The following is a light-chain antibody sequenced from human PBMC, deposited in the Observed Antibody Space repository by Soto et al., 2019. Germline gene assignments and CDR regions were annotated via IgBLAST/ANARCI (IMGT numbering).Light chain of an antibody. V-gene: IGLV1-47*02. J-gene: IGLJ3*02. Sequence: QSVLTQAPSASGTPGQRVTISCSGSSSNIGVNYVYWYQQVPGTAPKLLVFDDNQRPSGVPDRFSDSKSGTSAFLAISGLRSEDEADYYCAAWDNSLSGRVFGGGTKVTV. CDR3: AAWDNSLSGRV. CDR1: SSNIGVNY. CDR2: DDN.